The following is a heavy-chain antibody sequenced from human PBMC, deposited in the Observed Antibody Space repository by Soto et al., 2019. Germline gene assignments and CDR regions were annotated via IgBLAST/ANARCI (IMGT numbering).Heavy chain of an antibody. CDR1: GYTFNTYG. CDR2: ISTYNGNT. V-gene: IGHV1-18*01. Sequence: QVQLVQSGGEVKKPGASVKVSCKASGYTFNTYGISWVRQAPGQGLEWMGWISTYNGNTNYAQKVQDRVTMTIDTSTTTAYMELRSLRSDDTAVYYCARRLGSYYYRVDVWGQGTTVTVSS. J-gene: IGHJ6*02. CDR3: ARRLGSYYYRVDV. D-gene: IGHD3-16*01.